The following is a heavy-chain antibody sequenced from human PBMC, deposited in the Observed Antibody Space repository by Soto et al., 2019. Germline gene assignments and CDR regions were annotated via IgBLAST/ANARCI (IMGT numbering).Heavy chain of an antibody. CDR3: ARDVKRDSCSGGSCYRSETFDP. CDR1: GASISRTDFH. CDR2: INHSGYT. D-gene: IGHD2-15*01. J-gene: IGHJ5*02. Sequence: PSETLSLTCAVSGASISRTDFHWRWIRQPPGKGLEWIGSINHSGYTYYKPSLKSRVTISVDTSKNQFYLKLSSVTAADTAVYYCARDVKRDSCSGGSCYRSETFDPWGQGILVTVSS. V-gene: IGHV4-39*07.